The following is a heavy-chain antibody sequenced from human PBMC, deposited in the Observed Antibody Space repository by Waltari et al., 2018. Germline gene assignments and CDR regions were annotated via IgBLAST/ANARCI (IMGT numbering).Heavy chain of an antibody. CDR2: IYSSGST. V-gene: IGHV4-59*11. D-gene: IGHD3-10*01. CDR1: GGSISTHF. Sequence: QVQLQESGPGLVKPSETLSLICSVSGGSISTHFWGWIRQPPGKTLEWIGNIYSSGSTNSNPSLTSRVTISLDMSKTQFSLKRRSVSAADTAVYYCARASYGSGSSWFDPWGQGNLVTVSS. CDR3: ARASYGSGSSWFDP. J-gene: IGHJ5*02.